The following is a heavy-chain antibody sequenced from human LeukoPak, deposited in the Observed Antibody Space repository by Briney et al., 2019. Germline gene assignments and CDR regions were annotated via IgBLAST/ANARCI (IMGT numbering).Heavy chain of an antibody. CDR1: GVSISRSNSY. Sequence: PSETLSLTCTVFGVSISRSNSYWGWIRQPPGTGLEWIGSIYYTGNTYYNASLKSRVTISIDTSKNQISLRLTSVTATDTAMYYCARQTGSGLFTLPGGQGTLVTVSS. V-gene: IGHV4-39*01. J-gene: IGHJ1*01. D-gene: IGHD3-10*01. CDR2: IYYTGNT. CDR3: ARQTGSGLFTLP.